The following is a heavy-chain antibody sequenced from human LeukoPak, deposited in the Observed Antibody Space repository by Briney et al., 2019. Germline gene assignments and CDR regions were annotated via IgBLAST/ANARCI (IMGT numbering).Heavy chain of an antibody. D-gene: IGHD3-22*01. J-gene: IGHJ5*02. Sequence: GRSLRLSCAASGFTFSSYGMHWVRQAPGKGLEWVAVISYDGSNKYYADSVKGRFTISRDNSKNTLYLQMNSLRAEDTAVYYCAKDLNYYDSSGSQPSWGQGTLVTVSS. CDR2: ISYDGSNK. CDR1: GFTFSSYG. V-gene: IGHV3-30*18. CDR3: AKDLNYYDSSGSQPS.